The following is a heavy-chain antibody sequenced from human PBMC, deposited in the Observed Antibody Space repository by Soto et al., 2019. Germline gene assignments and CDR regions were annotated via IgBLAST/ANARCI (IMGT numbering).Heavy chain of an antibody. J-gene: IGHJ6*02. CDR3: ARLLRWELLSGMDV. CDR2: IWYDGSKT. Sequence: QEQLVESGGGVVQPGRSLRLSCATSGFIFSSYGMHWVRQAPGKGLEWVAVIWYDGSKTYYADSVKGRFTISRDNSKNTLYVQMNSLRAEDTAVYYCARLLRWELLSGMDVWSQGTTVTVSS. V-gene: IGHV3-33*01. D-gene: IGHD1-26*01. CDR1: GFIFSSYG.